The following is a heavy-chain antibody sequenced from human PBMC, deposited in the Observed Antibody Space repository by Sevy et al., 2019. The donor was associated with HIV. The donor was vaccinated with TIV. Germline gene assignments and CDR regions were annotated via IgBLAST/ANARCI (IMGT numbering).Heavy chain of an antibody. CDR2: IYISGST. Sequence: SETLSLTCTVSGGSIRSYYWSWIRQPAGKGLERIGRIYISGSTNYNPSLKSRVTMSVDTSKNQFSLKLSSVTAADTAVYYCARDSSGYYDAFDIWGQGTMVTVSS. V-gene: IGHV4-4*07. D-gene: IGHD3-22*01. CDR1: GGSIRSYY. J-gene: IGHJ3*02. CDR3: ARDSSGYYDAFDI.